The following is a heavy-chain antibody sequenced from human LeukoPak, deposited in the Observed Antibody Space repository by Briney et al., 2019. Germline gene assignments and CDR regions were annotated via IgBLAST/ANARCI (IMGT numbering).Heavy chain of an antibody. D-gene: IGHD3/OR15-3a*01. V-gene: IGHV7-4-1*02. CDR2: INTNTGNP. J-gene: IGHJ4*02. CDR3: ARDSPHGDWENYFDY. Sequence: ASVKVSCKASGYTFTSYAMNWVRQAPGQGLEWMGWINTNTGNPTYAQGFTGRFVFSLDTSVSTAYLQISSLKAEDTAVYYCARDSPHGDWENYFDYWGQGTLVTVSS. CDR1: GYTFTSYA.